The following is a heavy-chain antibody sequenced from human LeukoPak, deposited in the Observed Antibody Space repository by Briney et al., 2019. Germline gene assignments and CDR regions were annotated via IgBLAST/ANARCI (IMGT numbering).Heavy chain of an antibody. Sequence: PGGSLTLSCAASGLTFSDFWMGWVRQAPGKGLEWVANIKKDGSGKYYLDSMKGRFTISKDNAKNSLYLQINTLRADDTAVYYGARARSGYYYDYWGQGTLVTVSS. D-gene: IGHD3-22*01. V-gene: IGHV3-7*04. CDR2: IKKDGSGK. CDR3: ARARSGYYYDY. J-gene: IGHJ4*02. CDR1: GLTFSDFW.